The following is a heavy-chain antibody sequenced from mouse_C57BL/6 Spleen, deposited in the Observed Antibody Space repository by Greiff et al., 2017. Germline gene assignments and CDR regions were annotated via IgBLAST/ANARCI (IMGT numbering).Heavy chain of an antibody. CDR3: ASCLSDGFDV. CDR2: IYPGDGDT. J-gene: IGHJ1*03. CDR1: GYAFSSYW. Sequence: QVQLQQSGAELVKPGASVKISCKASGYAFSSYWMNWVKQRPGQGLEWIGQIYPGDGDTTYNGKFKGKATLTADKSSSTASMQLSSLSSEDSAVYFWASCLSDGFDVWGTGTTVTVSA. V-gene: IGHV1-80*01. D-gene: IGHD1-1*01.